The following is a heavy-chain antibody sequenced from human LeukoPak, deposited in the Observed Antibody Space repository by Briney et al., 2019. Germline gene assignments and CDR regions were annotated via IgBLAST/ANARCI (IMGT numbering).Heavy chain of an antibody. CDR1: GFTFSSHS. CDR2: ISSNGDDT. V-gene: IGHV3-64*01. CDR3: AREAVGGRTDY. Sequence: PGGSLRLSCAASGFTFSSHSMHWVRQAPGKGLEYVSGISSNGDDTYYAQSVKGRFTISRDNSKSTLYLQMGSLRTEDMAIYYCAREAVGGRTDYWGQGTLVIVSS. J-gene: IGHJ4*02. D-gene: IGHD6-19*01.